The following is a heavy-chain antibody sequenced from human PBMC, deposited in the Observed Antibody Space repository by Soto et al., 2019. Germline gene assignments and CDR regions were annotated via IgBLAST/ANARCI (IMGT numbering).Heavy chain of an antibody. J-gene: IGHJ4*02. D-gene: IGHD2-21*01. CDR3: AKVAPSISILWGFDH. CDR1: GCTFSNYS. V-gene: IGHV3-21*01. CDR2: ISSSSSYI. Sequence: GGLLRLSCAASGCTFSNYSMSWVLQAPGKGLEWVSSISSSSSYIYYADSVKGRFTISRDNARNSVYLQMNSLRAEDTAMYYCAKVAPSISILWGFDHWGPGTLVTVSS.